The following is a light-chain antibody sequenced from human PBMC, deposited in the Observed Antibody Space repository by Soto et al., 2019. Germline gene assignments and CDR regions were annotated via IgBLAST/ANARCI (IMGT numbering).Light chain of an antibody. CDR1: QSLLHSNGFNY. Sequence: IACRYRQSLLHSNGFNYLDWYLKKPGQSPQLLLYLGSNRASGVPDRFSGSGSGTDFTLTISSLEPEDFAVYYCQQRSNWPLTFGGGTKVDI. J-gene: IGKJ4*01. CDR3: QQRSNWPLT. CDR2: LGS. V-gene: IGKV2-28*01.